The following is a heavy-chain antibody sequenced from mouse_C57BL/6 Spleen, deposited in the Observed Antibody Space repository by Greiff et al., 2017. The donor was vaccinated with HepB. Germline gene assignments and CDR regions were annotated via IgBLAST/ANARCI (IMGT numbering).Heavy chain of an antibody. V-gene: IGHV5-6*02. D-gene: IGHD2-5*01. CDR3: AGRGSNWFAY. CDR1: GFTFSSYG. CDR2: ISSGGSYT. J-gene: IGHJ3*01. Sequence: EVKLQESGGDLVKPGGSLKLSCAASGFTFSSYGMSWVRPTPDKRLEWVATISSGGSYTYYPDSVKGRFTITRDNAKNTLYLQMSSLKSEDTAMYYCAGRGSNWFAYWGQGTLVTVSA.